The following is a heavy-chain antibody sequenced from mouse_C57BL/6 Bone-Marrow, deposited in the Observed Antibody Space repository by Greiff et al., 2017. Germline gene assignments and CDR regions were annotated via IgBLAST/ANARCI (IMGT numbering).Heavy chain of an antibody. D-gene: IGHD1-1*01. CDR2: IHPNSGST. CDR3: ASWGITTVVAPCAY. V-gene: IGHV1-64*01. Sequence: QVQLQQPGAELVKPGASVKLSCKASGYTFTSYWMHWVKQRPGQGLEWIGMIHPNSGSTNYNEKFKSKATLTVDKSSSTAYMQLSSLTSEDSAVYYCASWGITTVVAPCAYWGQGTLVTVSA. CDR1: GYTFTSYW. J-gene: IGHJ3*01.